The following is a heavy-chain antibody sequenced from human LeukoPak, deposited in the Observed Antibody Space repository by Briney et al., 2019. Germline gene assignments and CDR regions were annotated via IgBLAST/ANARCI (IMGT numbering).Heavy chain of an antibody. CDR3: ARDRSRFYY. V-gene: IGHV3-7*01. J-gene: IGHJ4*02. Sequence: GGSLRLSCAASVHTFSKYWMSWVRQAPGKGLEWVANIKEDGNEKYYVDSVKGRFTISRDNAKKSLYLQMNSLRAKDTAVYYCARDRSRFYYWGQGTPVTVSS. CDR1: VHTFSKYW. D-gene: IGHD2-2*01. CDR2: IKEDGNEK.